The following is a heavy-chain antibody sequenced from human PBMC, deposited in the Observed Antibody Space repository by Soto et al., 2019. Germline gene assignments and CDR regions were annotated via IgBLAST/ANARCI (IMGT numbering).Heavy chain of an antibody. Sequence: QVQLVESGGGVVQPGRSLRLSCAASGFTFSSYAMHWVRQSPGKGLEWVAVISYDGSNKYYADSVKGRFTISRDNSKNTLYLQMNSLRAEDTAVYYCARRGYGMDVWGQGTTVTVSS. CDR2: ISYDGSNK. J-gene: IGHJ6*02. V-gene: IGHV3-30-3*01. CDR3: ARRGYGMDV. CDR1: GFTFSSYA. D-gene: IGHD3-16*01.